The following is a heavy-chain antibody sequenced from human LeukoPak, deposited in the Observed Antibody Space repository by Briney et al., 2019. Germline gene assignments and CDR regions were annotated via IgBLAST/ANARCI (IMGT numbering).Heavy chain of an antibody. V-gene: IGHV4-59*01. Sequence: PSESLSLTCAVSGGSISSYYWSWIRQPPGKGLEWIGYIYYSGNTNYNPSLKSRVTISVDTSKNQFSLKLSSVTAADTAVYYCARTPGDFWSGYYRNWFDPWGQGTLVTVSS. CDR1: GGSISSYY. J-gene: IGHJ5*02. CDR2: IYYSGNT. D-gene: IGHD3-3*01. CDR3: ARTPGDFWSGYYRNWFDP.